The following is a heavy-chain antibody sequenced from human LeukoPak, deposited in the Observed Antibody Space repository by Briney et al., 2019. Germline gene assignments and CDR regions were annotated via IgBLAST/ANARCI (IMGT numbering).Heavy chain of an antibody. CDR3: ARDKEDSSGFPLGY. CDR1: GFIFSSYS. Sequence: PGGSLRLSCAASGFIFSSYSMNWVRQAPGEGLEWVSSISSSSYIYYADSVKGRFTISRDNAKNSLYLQMNGLRAEDTAVYYCARDKEDSSGFPLGYWGQGTLVTVSS. CDR2: ISSSSYI. D-gene: IGHD3-22*01. V-gene: IGHV3-21*01. J-gene: IGHJ4*02.